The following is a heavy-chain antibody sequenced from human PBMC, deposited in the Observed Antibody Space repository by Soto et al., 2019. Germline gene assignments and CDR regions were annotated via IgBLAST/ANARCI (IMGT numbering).Heavy chain of an antibody. D-gene: IGHD3-10*01. CDR1: GFTFSSYA. Sequence: SLRLSCAASGFTFSSYAMSWVRQAPGKGLEWVSAISGSGGSTYYADSVKGRFTISRDNSKNTLYLQMNSLRAEDTAVYYCAKPRSGSYYYYYYGMDVWGQGTTVTVSS. V-gene: IGHV3-23*01. J-gene: IGHJ6*02. CDR3: AKPRSGSYYYYYYGMDV. CDR2: ISGSGGST.